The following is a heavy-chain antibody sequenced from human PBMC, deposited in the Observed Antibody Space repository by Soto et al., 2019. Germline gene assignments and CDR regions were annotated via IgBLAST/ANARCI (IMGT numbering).Heavy chain of an antibody. CDR1: GGSISSGGYS. CDR2: IYHSGST. V-gene: IGHV4-30-2*01. J-gene: IGHJ4*02. CDR3: ASGSSGSYLAFDY. D-gene: IGHD1-26*01. Sequence: QLQLQESGSGLVKPSQTLSLTCAVSGGSISSGGYSWSWIRQPPGKGLEWIGYIYHSGSTYYNPSLKTRVTISVDRSKNQFSLKLSSVTAADTAVYYCASGSSGSYLAFDYWGQGTLVTVSS.